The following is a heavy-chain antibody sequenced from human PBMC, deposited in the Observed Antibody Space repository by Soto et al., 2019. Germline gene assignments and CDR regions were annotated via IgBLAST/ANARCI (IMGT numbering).Heavy chain of an antibody. Sequence: GGPLRPSCAATGFIFCYCYTSWIRQNPVKGPEWGSYISSSGSPIYYADSVKGRLTISRDNAKNSLYLQMNSLRAVDTAVYYWARVGDSSWYFHYYGMDVWGQGTTVTVSS. CDR1: GFIFCYCY. J-gene: IGHJ6*02. CDR3: ARVGDSSWYFHYYGMDV. V-gene: IGHV3-11*01. D-gene: IGHD6-13*01. CDR2: ISSSGSPI.